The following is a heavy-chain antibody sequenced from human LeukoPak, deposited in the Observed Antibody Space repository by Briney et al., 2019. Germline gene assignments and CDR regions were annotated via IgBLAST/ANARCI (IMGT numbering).Heavy chain of an antibody. CDR2: IYHTGST. J-gene: IGHJ4*02. CDR1: GYSFTSGHY. D-gene: IGHD2-2*01. V-gene: IGHV4-38-2*01. Sequence: SETLSLTCSVSGYSFTSGHYWGWIRQPPGKGLEWIGNIYHTGSTHYNPSLKSRVTISVDTSKNQFSLKLSSVTAADTAVYYCARYCSSTSCILRGFDYWGQGTLATVSS. CDR3: ARYCSSTSCILRGFDY.